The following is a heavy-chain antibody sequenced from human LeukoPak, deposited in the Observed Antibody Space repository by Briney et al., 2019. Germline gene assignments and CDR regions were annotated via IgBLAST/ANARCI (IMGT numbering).Heavy chain of an antibody. Sequence: PGGSLRLSCAASGFTFSSFGMHWVRQAPGKGLEWVTFIQHDGSNKYYADSVKGRFTISRDNSKKMLYLQMNSLRAEDTAVYYWAKLKSYHGLGTYYGFDYWGQGTLVTVSS. D-gene: IGHD3-10*01. J-gene: IGHJ4*02. CDR1: GFTFSSFG. CDR2: IQHDGSNK. CDR3: AKLKSYHGLGTYYGFDY. V-gene: IGHV3-30*02.